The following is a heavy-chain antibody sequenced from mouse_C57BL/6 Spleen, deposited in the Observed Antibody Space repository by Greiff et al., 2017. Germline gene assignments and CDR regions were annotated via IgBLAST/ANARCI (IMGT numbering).Heavy chain of an antibody. CDR2: ILPGSGST. J-gene: IGHJ4*01. Sequence: QVQLQQSGAELMKPGASVKLSCKATGYTFTGYWIEWVKQRPGHGLEWIGEILPGSGSTNYNEKFKGKATFTADTSSNTAYMQHSSLTTEDSAIYYCARDEVTTGVVGPYAMDYWGQGTSVTVSS. V-gene: IGHV1-9*01. CDR1: GYTFTGYW. CDR3: ARDEVTTGVVGPYAMDY. D-gene: IGHD1-1*01.